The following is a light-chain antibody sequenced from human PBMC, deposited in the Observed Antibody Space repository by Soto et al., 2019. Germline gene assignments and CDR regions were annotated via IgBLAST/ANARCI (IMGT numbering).Light chain of an antibody. CDR1: SNDIGASKY. Sequence: QSVLTQPASVSGSPGQSITISCTGTSNDIGASKYVSWYQHHPGKAPKLMIYDVNDRPSGISNRFSGSKSGNTASLTISGLQAEDEADYYCSSYAGSSNVFGTGTKVTVL. V-gene: IGLV2-14*01. CDR3: SSYAGSSNV. CDR2: DVN. J-gene: IGLJ1*01.